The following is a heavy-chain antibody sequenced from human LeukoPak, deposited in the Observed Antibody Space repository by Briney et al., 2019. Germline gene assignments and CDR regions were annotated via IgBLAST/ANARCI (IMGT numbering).Heavy chain of an antibody. CDR2: INPNSGGT. D-gene: IGHD4-17*01. V-gene: IGHV1-2*02. Sequence: ASVKVSCKASGYTFTGYYMHWVRQAPGQGLEWMGWINPNSGGTNYAQKFQGRVTLTRDTSIITAYMELTRLRSDDTAMYYCARDRTTVTTGYYGMDVWGQGITLTVS. J-gene: IGHJ6*02. CDR3: ARDRTTVTTGYYGMDV. CDR1: GYTFTGYY.